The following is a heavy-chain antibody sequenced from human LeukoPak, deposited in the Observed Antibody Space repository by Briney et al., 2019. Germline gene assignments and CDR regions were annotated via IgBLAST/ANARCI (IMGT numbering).Heavy chain of an antibody. D-gene: IGHD6-19*01. Sequence: PSETLSPTCAVYGGSFSGYYWSWIRQPPGKGLEWIGEINHSGSTNYNPSLKSRVTISVDTSKNQFSLKLSSVTAADTAVYYCARGRKSSGWYAYWGQGTLVTVSS. CDR2: INHSGST. CDR3: ARGRKSSGWYAY. J-gene: IGHJ4*02. CDR1: GGSFSGYY. V-gene: IGHV4-34*01.